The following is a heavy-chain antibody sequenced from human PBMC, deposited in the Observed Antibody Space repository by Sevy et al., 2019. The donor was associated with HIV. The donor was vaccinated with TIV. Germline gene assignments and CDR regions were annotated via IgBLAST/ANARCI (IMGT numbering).Heavy chain of an antibody. CDR1: GGSISGGGYY. Sequence: SETLSLTCAVSGGSISGGGYYWSWIRQHPGKGLEWIGYIYYSGNTNYNPSLKSRVTISVDTSKNQFSLKRSSVTAADTAVYYCARGTDSSPYRFDYWGQGTLVTVSS. CDR2: IYYSGNT. CDR3: ARGTDSSPYRFDY. D-gene: IGHD6-19*01. V-gene: IGHV4-31*11. J-gene: IGHJ4*02.